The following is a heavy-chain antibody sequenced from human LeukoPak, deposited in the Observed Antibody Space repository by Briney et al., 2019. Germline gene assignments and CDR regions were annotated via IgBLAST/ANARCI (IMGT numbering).Heavy chain of an antibody. CDR3: ARDSGQWLAPYYYYYMDV. CDR1: GYTFTSYG. CDR2: ISAYNGNT. V-gene: IGHV1-18*01. Sequence: ASVKVSCKASGYTFTSYGISWVRQAPGQGLEWMGWISAYNGNTNYAQKLQGRVTMTTDTSTSTAYMELRSLRSDDTAVYYCARDSGQWLAPYYYYYMDVWGKGTTVTVSS. J-gene: IGHJ6*03. D-gene: IGHD6-19*01.